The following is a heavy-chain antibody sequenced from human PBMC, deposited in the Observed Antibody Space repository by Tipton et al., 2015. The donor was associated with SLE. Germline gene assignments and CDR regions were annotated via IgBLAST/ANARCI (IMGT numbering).Heavy chain of an antibody. Sequence: LRLSCTVSGGSISSSSYYWGWIRQPPGKGLEWIGSIYYSGSTYYNPSLKSRVTISVDTSKNQFSLKLSSVTAADTAVYYCARGCTIAVAGYDAFDIWGQGTMVTVSS. V-gene: IGHV4-39*07. J-gene: IGHJ3*02. D-gene: IGHD6-19*01. CDR3: ARGCTIAVAGYDAFDI. CDR1: GGSISSSSYY. CDR2: IYYSGST.